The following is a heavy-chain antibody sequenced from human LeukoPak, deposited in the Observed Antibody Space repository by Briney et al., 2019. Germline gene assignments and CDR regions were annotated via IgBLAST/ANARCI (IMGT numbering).Heavy chain of an antibody. CDR1: GFSFSSYW. V-gene: IGHV3-7*03. J-gene: IGHJ4*02. D-gene: IGHD6-19*01. Sequence: GGSLRLSCAASGFSFSSYWMSWVRQAPGKGLEWVANIKQDGSEKYYVDSVKGRFTISRDNAKNSLYLQMNSLRAEDTAVHYCARDDSSGWYYFDYWGQGTLVTVSS. CDR3: ARDDSSGWYYFDY. CDR2: IKQDGSEK.